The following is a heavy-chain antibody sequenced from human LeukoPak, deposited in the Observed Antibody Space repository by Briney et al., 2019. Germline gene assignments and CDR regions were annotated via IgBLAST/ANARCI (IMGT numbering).Heavy chain of an antibody. CDR1: GFTFSSYS. CDR2: ISSSSTI. J-gene: IGHJ4*02. CDR3: ARESITMVRGVPDY. Sequence: GGALRLSCAASGFTFSSYSMNWVRQAPGKGLEGVSYISSSSTIYYADSVKGRFTISRDNGKNSLYLQMNSLRAEDTAVYYCARESITMVRGVPDYWGQGTLVTVSS. D-gene: IGHD3-10*01. V-gene: IGHV3-48*01.